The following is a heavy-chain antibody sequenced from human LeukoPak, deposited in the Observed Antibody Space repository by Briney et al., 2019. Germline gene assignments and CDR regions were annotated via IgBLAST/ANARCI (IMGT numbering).Heavy chain of an antibody. CDR3: ARDRNYYDSSGYWRYFDY. CDR1: GGSISSNNW. CDR2: IYHSGSP. Sequence: GTLSLTCAVSGGSISSNNWWGWVRQPPGTGLEWIGEIYHSGSPNYNPSLKSRVTISVDKSRNHFSLNLSSVTAADTAVYYCARDRNYYDSSGYWRYFDYWGQGTLVTVSS. V-gene: IGHV4-4*02. D-gene: IGHD3-22*01. J-gene: IGHJ4*02.